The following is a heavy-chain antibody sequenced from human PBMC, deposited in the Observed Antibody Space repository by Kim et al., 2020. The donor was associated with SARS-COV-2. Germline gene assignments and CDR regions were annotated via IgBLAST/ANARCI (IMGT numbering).Heavy chain of an antibody. Sequence: GGSLRLSCAASGFTFSSYAMSWVRQAPGKGLEWVSAISGSGGSTYYADSVKGRFTISRDNSKNTLYLQMNSLRAEDTAVYYCAKDLPARSMTTVIPYYFDYWGQGTLVTVSS. CDR1: GFTFSSYA. D-gene: IGHD4-17*01. CDR3: AKDLPARSMTTVIPYYFDY. CDR2: ISGSGGST. V-gene: IGHV3-23*01. J-gene: IGHJ4*02.